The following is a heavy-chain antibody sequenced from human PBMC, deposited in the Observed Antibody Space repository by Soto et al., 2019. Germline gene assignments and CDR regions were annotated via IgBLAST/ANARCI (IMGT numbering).Heavy chain of an antibody. Sequence: EVQLVESGGGLVEPGGSLRVSCAASGFTFIHAWMSWVRQAPGKGLEWVGSIKSKGGGGTADYAAPVKGRFTISRDDSRITLYRQMNSLKTEDTAIYYCVATSTGTPARPYLDLWGQGTLVTVSS. J-gene: IGHJ4*02. D-gene: IGHD2-15*01. CDR3: VATSTGTPARPYLDL. CDR2: IKSKGGGGTA. V-gene: IGHV3-15*01. CDR1: GFTFIHAW.